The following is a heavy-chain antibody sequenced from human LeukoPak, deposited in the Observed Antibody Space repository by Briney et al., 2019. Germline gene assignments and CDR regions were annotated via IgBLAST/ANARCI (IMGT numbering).Heavy chain of an antibody. CDR3: ARAPYMITIFGVGDRYYYMDV. J-gene: IGHJ6*03. Sequence: GASVKVSCKASGYTFTSYYMHWVRQAPGQGLEWMGIINPSGGSTSYAQKFQGRATMTRDTSTSTVYMELSSLRSEDTAVYYCARAPYMITIFGVGDRYYYMDVWGKGTTVTVSS. D-gene: IGHD3-3*01. CDR1: GYTFTSYY. V-gene: IGHV1-46*01. CDR2: INPSGGST.